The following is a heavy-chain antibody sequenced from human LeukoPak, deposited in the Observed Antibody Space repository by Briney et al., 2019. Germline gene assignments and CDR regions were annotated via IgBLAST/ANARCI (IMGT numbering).Heavy chain of an antibody. D-gene: IGHD6-13*01. CDR2: IYYSGST. CDR1: GGSISSSSYY. CDR3: ARDSDGYSSSWNEEWFDP. Sequence: SETLSLTCTVSGGSISSSSYYWGWIRQPPGKGLEWIGSIYYSGSTYYNPSLKSRVTISVDTSKNQFSLKLSSVTAADTAVYYCARDSDGYSSSWNEEWFDPWGQGTLVTVSS. J-gene: IGHJ5*02. V-gene: IGHV4-39*07.